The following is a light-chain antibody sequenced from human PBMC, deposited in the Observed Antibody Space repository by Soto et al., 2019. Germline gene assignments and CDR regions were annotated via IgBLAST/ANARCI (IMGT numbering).Light chain of an antibody. V-gene: IGLV2-23*03. CDR2: EGS. Sequence: QSALTQPASVSGSPGQSITISCTGTSSDVGGYNHVSWYQQHPGKAPKLMIYEGSNRPSGVSHRFSGSKSGNTASLTISGLQAEDEADYYCCSYAGSSTFVVFGGGTKLTVL. CDR3: CSYAGSSTFVV. J-gene: IGLJ2*01. CDR1: SSDVGGYNH.